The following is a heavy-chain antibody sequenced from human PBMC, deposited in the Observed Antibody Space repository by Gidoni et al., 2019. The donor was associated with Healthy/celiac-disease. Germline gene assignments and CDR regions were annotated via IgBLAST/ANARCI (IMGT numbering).Heavy chain of an antibody. CDR1: GGTFSSYA. V-gene: IGHV1-69*01. Sequence: QVQLVQSGAEVKKPGSSVKVSCKASGGTFSSYAISWVRQAPGQGLEWMGGIIPIFGTANYAQKFQGRVTITADESTSTAYMELSSLRSEDTAVYYCARVIGCSGGSCPPSTVYYGMDVWGQGTTVTVSS. J-gene: IGHJ6*02. CDR3: ARVIGCSGGSCPPSTVYYGMDV. D-gene: IGHD2-15*01. CDR2: IIPIFGTA.